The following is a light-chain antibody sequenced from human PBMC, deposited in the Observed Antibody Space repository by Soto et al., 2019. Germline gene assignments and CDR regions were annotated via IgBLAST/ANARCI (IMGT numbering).Light chain of an antibody. J-gene: IGKJ2*01. CDR3: HQYGSSPPYT. CDR1: QSVSSSY. V-gene: IGKV3-20*01. CDR2: GAS. Sequence: EIVLTQSPGTLSLSPGERATLSCRASQSVSSSYLAWYQQKPGQAPRLLIYGASSRATGIPDRFSGSGSGTDFTLTSSRLEPEDFAFYYCHQYGSSPPYTFGQGTKLEIK.